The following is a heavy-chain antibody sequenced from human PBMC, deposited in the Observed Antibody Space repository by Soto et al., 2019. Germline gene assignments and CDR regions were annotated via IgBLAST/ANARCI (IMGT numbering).Heavy chain of an antibody. J-gene: IGHJ6*02. CDR3: ARGLAGTTLAYGMDV. Sequence: QVQLVQSGAEVKKPGSSVKVSCKASGGTFSSYAISWVRQAPGQGLEWMGGFIPVFGTADYAQKCQGRVTITADKSTSTAYMDMSRLRSEDTAVYYCARGLAGTTLAYGMDVWGQGTTVTVSS. D-gene: IGHD1-7*01. V-gene: IGHV1-69*14. CDR2: FIPVFGTA. CDR1: GGTFSSYA.